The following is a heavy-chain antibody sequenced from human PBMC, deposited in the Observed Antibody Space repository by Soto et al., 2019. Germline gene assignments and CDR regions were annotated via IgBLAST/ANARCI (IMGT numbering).Heavy chain of an antibody. D-gene: IGHD6-19*01. CDR1: GFSFSSYG. CDR2: ISYDGSNK. Sequence: QVQLVESGGGVVQPGRSLRLSCAASGFSFSSYGMYWVRQAPGKGLEWVTIISYDGSNKYYADSVKGRFTISRDNSKNTLYLQMNSLRAEDTAVYYCAKGDTSGFHWGQGTLVTVSS. CDR3: AKGDTSGFH. J-gene: IGHJ4*02. V-gene: IGHV3-30*18.